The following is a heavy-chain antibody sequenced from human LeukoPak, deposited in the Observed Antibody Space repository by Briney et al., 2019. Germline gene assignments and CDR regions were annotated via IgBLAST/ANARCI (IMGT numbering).Heavy chain of an antibody. J-gene: IGHJ4*02. Sequence: ASVKVSCKASGYTFTSYGIICVRQAPGQGLEWMGWISAYNGNTNYAQKLQGRVTMTTDTSTSTAYMELRSLRSDDTAVYYCARTSGDYYGSGSYLYWGQGTLVTVSS. D-gene: IGHD3-10*01. CDR1: GYTFTSYG. V-gene: IGHV1-18*01. CDR2: ISAYNGNT. CDR3: ARTSGDYYGSGSYLY.